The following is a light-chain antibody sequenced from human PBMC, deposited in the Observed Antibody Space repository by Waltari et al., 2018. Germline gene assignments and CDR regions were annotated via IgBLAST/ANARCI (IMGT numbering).Light chain of an antibody. CDR1: SSDVGGYNY. Sequence: QSALTQPASVSGSPGQSITISCTGTSSDVGGYNYVSWYQQHPGKATKLMIYDVSNRPSGVSNPFSGSKSVNTASLTISGLQAEDEADYYCSSYTSSSPLVVFGGGTKLTVL. V-gene: IGLV2-14*03. J-gene: IGLJ2*01. CDR3: SSYTSSSPLVV. CDR2: DVS.